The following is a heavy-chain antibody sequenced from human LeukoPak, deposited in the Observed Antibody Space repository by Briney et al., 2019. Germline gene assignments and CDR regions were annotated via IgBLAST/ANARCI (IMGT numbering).Heavy chain of an antibody. CDR1: GGSVSSGSYY. CDR3: ARKDPSGTYGAFDI. V-gene: IGHV4-61*01. J-gene: IGHJ3*02. CDR2: IYYSGST. D-gene: IGHD3-10*01. Sequence: SETLSLTCTVSGGSVSSGSYYWSWIRQPPGKGLEWIVYIYYSGSTNYNPSLKSRVTISVDTSKNQFSLKLSSVTAADTAAYYCARKDPSGTYGAFDIWGQGTMVTVSS.